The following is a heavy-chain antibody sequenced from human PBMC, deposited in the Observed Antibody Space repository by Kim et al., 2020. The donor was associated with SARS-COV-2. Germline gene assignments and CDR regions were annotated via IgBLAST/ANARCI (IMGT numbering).Heavy chain of an antibody. V-gene: IGHV1-69*05. D-gene: IGHD2-8*01. J-gene: IGHJ2*01. CDR3: ARRVLGVPGSFAL. CDR1: GGTFSYYY. CDR2: IMPSVDTP. Sequence: SVKVSCKTSGGTFSYYYFRWVRQAPGQGLEWVGGIMPSVDTPTYAQKFQDRVTITTDTSTNTAYMDLRSLKSEDTAIYYCARRVLGVPGSFALWGPGSL.